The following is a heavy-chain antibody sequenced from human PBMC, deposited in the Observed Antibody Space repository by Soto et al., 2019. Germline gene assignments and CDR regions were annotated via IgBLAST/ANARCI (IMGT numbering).Heavy chain of an antibody. CDR3: ARDQGDGYNYAFDI. CDR1: GFTFSSYW. J-gene: IGHJ3*02. D-gene: IGHD5-12*01. Sequence: GGSLRLSCAASGFTFSSYWMSWVRQAPGKGLEWVANIKQDGSEKYYVDSVKGRFTISRENAKNSLYLQMNSLRAEDTAVYYCARDQGDGYNYAFDIWGQGTMVTVSS. V-gene: IGHV3-7*01. CDR2: IKQDGSEK.